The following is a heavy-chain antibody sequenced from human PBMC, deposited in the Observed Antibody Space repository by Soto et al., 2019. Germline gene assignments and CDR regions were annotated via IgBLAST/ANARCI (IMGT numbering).Heavy chain of an antibody. CDR3: ARLGYSSSYYFDY. V-gene: IGHV4-59*08. CDR1: GGSISSYY. Sequence: SETLSLTCTVSGGSISSYYWSWIRQPPGKGLEWIGNIYYSGSTNYNPSLKSRVTISVDTSKNQFSLKLSSVTAADTAVYYCARLGYSSSYYFDYWGQGTLVTVSS. CDR2: IYYSGST. J-gene: IGHJ4*02. D-gene: IGHD6-6*01.